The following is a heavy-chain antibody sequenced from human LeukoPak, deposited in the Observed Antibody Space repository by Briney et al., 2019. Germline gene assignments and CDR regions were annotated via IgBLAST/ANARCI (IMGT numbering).Heavy chain of an antibody. D-gene: IGHD2-2*01. CDR1: GGTFSSYA. J-gene: IGHJ6*02. CDR2: IIPIFGTA. V-gene: IGHV1-69*13. Sequence: ASVKVSCKASGGTFSSYAISWVRQAPGQGLEWMGGIIPIFGTANYAQKFQGRVTITADESTSTAYMELSSLRSEDTAVYYCASRDIVVVPAAYPYYYYYGMGVWGQGTTVTVSS. CDR3: ASRDIVVVPAAYPYYYYYGMGV.